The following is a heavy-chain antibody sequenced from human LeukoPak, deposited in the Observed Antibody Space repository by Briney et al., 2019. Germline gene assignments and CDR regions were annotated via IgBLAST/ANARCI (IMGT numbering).Heavy chain of an antibody. CDR3: ARDRTHYYYGMDV. Sequence: MPSETLSLTCAVYGGSFSGYYWSWIRQPPGKGLEWIGEINHSGSTNYNPSLKSRVTISVDTSKNQFSLKLSSVTAADTAVYYCARDRTHYYYGMDVWGQGTTVTVSS. CDR2: INHSGST. CDR1: GGSFSGYY. J-gene: IGHJ6*02. V-gene: IGHV4-34*01.